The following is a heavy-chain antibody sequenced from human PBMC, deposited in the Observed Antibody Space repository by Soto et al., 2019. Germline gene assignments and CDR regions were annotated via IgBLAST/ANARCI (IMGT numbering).Heavy chain of an antibody. CDR3: ATDRSLLGIAARLGG. D-gene: IGHD6-6*01. CDR1: GYTLTELS. Sequence: ASVKVSCKVSGYTLTELSMHWVRQAPGKGLEWMGGFDPEDGETIYAQKFQGRVTMTEDTSTDTAYMELSSLRSEDTAVYYCATDRSLLGIAARLGGWGKGITVTVSS. CDR2: FDPEDGET. J-gene: IGHJ6*04. V-gene: IGHV1-24*01.